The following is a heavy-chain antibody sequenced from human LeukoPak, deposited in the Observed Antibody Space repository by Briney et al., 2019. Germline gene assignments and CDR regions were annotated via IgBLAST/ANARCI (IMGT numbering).Heavy chain of an antibody. D-gene: IGHD3-10*01. CDR1: GFTFSSYG. CDR3: ARDPGVTNYYFDY. J-gene: IGHJ4*02. V-gene: IGHV3-33*01. CDR2: IWYDGSKE. Sequence: PGGSLRLSCGASGFTFSSYGFHWVRQAPGKGLEWVAVIWYDGSKEYYADSVKGRFTISRDNSRNTSYLQMISLRGEDTAVYYCARDPGVTNYYFDYWGQGTLVTVSS.